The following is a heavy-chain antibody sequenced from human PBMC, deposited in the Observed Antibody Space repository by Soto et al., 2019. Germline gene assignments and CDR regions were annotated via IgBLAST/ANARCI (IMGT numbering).Heavy chain of an antibody. V-gene: IGHV1-69*01. Sequence: QVQLVQSGAEVKKPGSSVKVSCKASGDTFSSYAISWVRQAPGQGLEWMGGIIPIFGTANYAQKFQGRVTITGAEYTSTAYMELSSLRSEDTAVYYCARDLRVRDYYDSSGYCFMDVWGQVTTVTVSS. D-gene: IGHD3-22*01. CDR3: ARDLRVRDYYDSSGYCFMDV. J-gene: IGHJ6*02. CDR2: IIPIFGTA. CDR1: GDTFSSYA.